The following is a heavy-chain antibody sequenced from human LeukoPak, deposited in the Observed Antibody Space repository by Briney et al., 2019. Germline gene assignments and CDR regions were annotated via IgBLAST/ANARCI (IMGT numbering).Heavy chain of an antibody. CDR1: GLRFSDYY. CDR3: ARELTYYYDSSGQRGFDY. CDR2: ISSGGDIM. D-gene: IGHD3-22*01. Sequence: PGGSLRLSCAASGLRFSDYYVSWIRQAPGKGLQWVSYISSGGDIMHYADSVKGRFTISRDNAKSTLYLQMNSLRAEDTAVYYCARELTYYYDSSGQRGFDYWGQGTLVTVSS. V-gene: IGHV3-11*04. J-gene: IGHJ4*02.